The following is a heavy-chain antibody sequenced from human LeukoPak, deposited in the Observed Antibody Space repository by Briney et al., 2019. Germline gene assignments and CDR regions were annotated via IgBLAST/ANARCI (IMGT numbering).Heavy chain of an antibody. CDR2: ISSSSSYI. CDR3: ARGSPEQYSGYDAPWYYYYYYYMDV. V-gene: IGHV3-21*01. CDR1: GFTFSSYS. Sequence: TGGSLRLSCAASGFTFSSYSMNWVRQAPGKGLEWVSSISSSSSYIYYADSVKGRFTISRDNAKNSLYLQMNSLRAEDTAVYYCARGSPEQYSGYDAPWYYYYYYYMDVWGKGTTVTISS. D-gene: IGHD5-12*01. J-gene: IGHJ6*03.